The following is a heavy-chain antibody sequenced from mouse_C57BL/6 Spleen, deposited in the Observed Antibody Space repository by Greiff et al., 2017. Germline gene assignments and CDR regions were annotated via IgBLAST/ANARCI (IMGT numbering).Heavy chain of an antibody. CDR3: ARVDYDYDDGAWFAY. D-gene: IGHD2-4*01. Sequence: QVQLQQSGAELVKPGASAKMSCKASGYTFTTYPIEWMKQNHGKSLEWIGNFHPYNDDTKYNEKFKGKATLTVEKSSSTVYLELSRLTSDDSAVYYCARVDYDYDDGAWFAYWGQGTLVTVSA. CDR1: GYTFTTYP. J-gene: IGHJ3*01. V-gene: IGHV1-47*01. CDR2: FHPYNDDT.